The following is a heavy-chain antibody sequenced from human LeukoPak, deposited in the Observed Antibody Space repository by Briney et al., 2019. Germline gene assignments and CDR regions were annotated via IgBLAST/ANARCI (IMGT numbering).Heavy chain of an antibody. D-gene: IGHD1-26*01. Sequence: PGGSLRLSCAASGFSFSSYGMSWVRQAPGKGLEWVSGISGSGASTYYADSVKGRFTISRDNSKNTLHLQMNSLRAEDTAVYYCAQPKWYSYFDYRGQGTLVTVCS. J-gene: IGHJ4*02. CDR2: ISGSGAST. CDR3: AQPKWYSYFDY. V-gene: IGHV3-23*01. CDR1: GFSFSSYG.